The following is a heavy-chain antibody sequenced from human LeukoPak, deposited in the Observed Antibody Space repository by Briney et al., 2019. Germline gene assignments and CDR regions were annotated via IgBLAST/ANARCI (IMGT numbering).Heavy chain of an antibody. J-gene: IGHJ4*02. CDR3: VRDSDDYYWALDF. CDR1: GDTKSNNIAT. D-gene: IGHD3-10*01. Sequence: SQTLSHTCAHSGDTKSNNIATTNRDRQTPKRNQQRQEKTNNRDRERNDNANEVKNRIRINGDTSMNQLSLQLNSVTPEDTAVYYCVRDSDDYYWALDFWGQGTPVTVSS. CDR2: TNNRDRERN. V-gene: IGHV6-1*01.